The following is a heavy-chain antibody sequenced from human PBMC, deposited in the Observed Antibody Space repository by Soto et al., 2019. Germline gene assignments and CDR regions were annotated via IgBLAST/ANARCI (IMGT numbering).Heavy chain of an antibody. Sequence: QVQLQESGPGLVKPSETLSLTCTVSGGSISSYYWSWIRQPPGKGLEWIGYIYYSGSTNYNPSLTSRVPMSLDASKDQSPVKLCPGTAADSAVCYCARGAARVATPSGDWGQGTLVTVSS. CDR1: GGSISSYY. V-gene: IGHV4-59*01. D-gene: IGHD2-15*01. CDR2: IYYSGST. CDR3: ARGAARVATPSGD. J-gene: IGHJ4*02.